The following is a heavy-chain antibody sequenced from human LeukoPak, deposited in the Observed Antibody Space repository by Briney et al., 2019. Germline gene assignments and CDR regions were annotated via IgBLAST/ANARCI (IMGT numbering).Heavy chain of an antibody. D-gene: IGHD3-10*01. CDR1: GFTFSSYG. CDR2: ISGSGGST. V-gene: IGHV3-23*01. CDR3: AKDLWFGESIDAFDV. J-gene: IGHJ3*01. Sequence: PGGSLRLSCAASGFTFSSYGMSWVRQAPGKGLEWVSAISGSGGSTYYADSVKGRFTISRDNSKNTLYLQMNSLRAEDTAVYYCAKDLWFGESIDAFDVWGQGTMVTVSS.